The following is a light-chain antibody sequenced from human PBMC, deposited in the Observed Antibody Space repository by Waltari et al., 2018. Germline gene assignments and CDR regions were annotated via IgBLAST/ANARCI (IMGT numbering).Light chain of an antibody. CDR1: QSVSNY. J-gene: IGKJ1*01. V-gene: IGKV3-11*01. CDR2: DAA. CDR3: QQRSNWPPWT. Sequence: EIVLTQSPAILSLSPGERATLSCRASQSVSNYLALYQQKPGQAPRLIIYDAANRATGIPARFSGRGSETDFTLTISSLEPEDFAVYYCQQRSNWPPWTFGQGTKVEIK.